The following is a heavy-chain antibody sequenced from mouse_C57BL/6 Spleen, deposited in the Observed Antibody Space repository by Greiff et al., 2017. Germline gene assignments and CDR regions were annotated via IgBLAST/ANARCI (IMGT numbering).Heavy chain of an antibody. J-gene: IGHJ1*03. CDR1: GYTFTSYW. D-gene: IGHD1-1*01. Sequence: QVQLQQPGAELVKPGASVTLSCKASGYTFTSYWMHWVKQRPGRGLEWIGRIDPNSGGTKYNEKFKSKATLTVDKPSSTAYMQLSSLTSADSVVYYCAGNYYGSSYWYFDVWGTGTTVTVSS. CDR3: AGNYYGSSYWYFDV. V-gene: IGHV1-72*01. CDR2: IDPNSGGT.